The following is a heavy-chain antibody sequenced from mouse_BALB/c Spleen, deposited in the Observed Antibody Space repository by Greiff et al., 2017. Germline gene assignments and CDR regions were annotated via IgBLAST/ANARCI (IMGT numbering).Heavy chain of an antibody. CDR3: ARFGRQRGCAMDD. CDR2: ILPGSGST. CDR1: GYTFSSYW. D-gene: IGHD2-12*01. J-gene: IGHJ4*01. V-gene: IGHV1-9*01. Sequence: QVQLQQSGAELMKPGASVKISCKATGYTFSSYWIEWVKQRPGHGLEWIGEILPGSGSTNYNEKFKGKATFTADTSSNTAYMQLSSLTSEDSAVYYCARFGRQRGCAMDDWGQGTSVTVSS.